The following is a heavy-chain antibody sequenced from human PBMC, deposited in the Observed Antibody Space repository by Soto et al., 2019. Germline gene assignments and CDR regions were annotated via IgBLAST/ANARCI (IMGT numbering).Heavy chain of an antibody. Sequence: SETLSLTCTVSGGSISSSSYYWGWIRQPPGKGLEWIGSIYYSGSTYYNPSLKSRVTISVDTSKNQFSLKLSSVTAADTAVYYCARPNNPPNCSSTSCYPSPPVGDAFDIWGQGTMVTVSS. V-gene: IGHV4-39*01. D-gene: IGHD2-2*01. J-gene: IGHJ3*02. CDR1: GGSISSSSYY. CDR3: ARPNNPPNCSSTSCYPSPPVGDAFDI. CDR2: IYYSGST.